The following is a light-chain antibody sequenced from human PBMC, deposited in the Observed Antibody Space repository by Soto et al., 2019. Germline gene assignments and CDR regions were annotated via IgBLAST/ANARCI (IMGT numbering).Light chain of an antibody. CDR1: SSDVGSYNR. CDR3: NSFTTSSPYV. J-gene: IGLJ1*01. Sequence: QSALTQPPSVSGSPGQSVAISCTGTSSDVGSYNRVAWYQQPPGTAPKLIIYDVTNRPSGVPDRFSGSKSGNTASLTISGLQAEDEADYYCNSFTTSSPYVFGTGTKVTVL. CDR2: DVT. V-gene: IGLV2-18*02.